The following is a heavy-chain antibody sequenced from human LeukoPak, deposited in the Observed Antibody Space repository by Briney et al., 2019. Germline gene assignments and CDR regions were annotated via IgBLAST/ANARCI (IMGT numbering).Heavy chain of an antibody. Sequence: SETLSLTCTVSGGSISSYYWSWIRQPPGKGLEWIGEINHSGSTNYNPSLKSRVTISVDTSKNQFSLKPSSVTAADTAVYYCAKGLQLGWFDPWGQGTLVTVSS. CDR1: GGSISSYY. V-gene: IGHV4-34*01. CDR2: INHSGST. CDR3: AKGLQLGWFDP. J-gene: IGHJ5*02. D-gene: IGHD5-24*01.